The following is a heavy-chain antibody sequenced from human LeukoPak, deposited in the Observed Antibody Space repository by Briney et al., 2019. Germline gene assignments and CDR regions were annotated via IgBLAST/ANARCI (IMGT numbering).Heavy chain of an antibody. Sequence: GGSLRLSCAASGFTFDDYGMSWVRQAPGKGLKWVSGINWDGGSTGYADSVKGRFTISRDNAKKSLYLQMNSLRAEDTALYYCARGDRSGWYFDYWGQGVLVTVSS. D-gene: IGHD6-19*01. J-gene: IGHJ4*02. CDR2: INWDGGST. CDR3: ARGDRSGWYFDY. CDR1: GFTFDDYG. V-gene: IGHV3-20*04.